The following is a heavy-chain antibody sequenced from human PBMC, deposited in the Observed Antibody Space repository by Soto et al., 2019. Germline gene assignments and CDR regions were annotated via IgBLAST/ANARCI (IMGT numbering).Heavy chain of an antibody. V-gene: IGHV1-18*01. CDR3: ARVGVGLAAPRVWPY. J-gene: IGHJ4*02. CDR1: GYTFTSYG. D-gene: IGHD6-13*01. CDR2: INPYNGDT. Sequence: ASVKVSCKASGYTFTSYGISWVRQAPGQGLEWMAWINPYNGDTKYAEKFLGRVTVTTDTSTATAYMEVRSLTSDDTAVFYCARVGVGLAAPRVWPYWGQGTPVTVSS.